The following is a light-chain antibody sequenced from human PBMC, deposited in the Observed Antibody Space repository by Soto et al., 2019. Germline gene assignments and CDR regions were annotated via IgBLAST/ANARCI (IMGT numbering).Light chain of an antibody. Sequence: EIVLTQSPGTLSLSPGERATLSCRASQSVRSSYLAWYQQKHGQAPRLLIYVASSRAPGIPARFSGSGSGTEFTLTISRLEPEDVSVYYCRQYGSSLSITFGQGTRLEIK. CDR1: QSVRSSY. V-gene: IGKV3-20*01. J-gene: IGKJ5*01. CDR2: VAS. CDR3: RQYGSSLSIT.